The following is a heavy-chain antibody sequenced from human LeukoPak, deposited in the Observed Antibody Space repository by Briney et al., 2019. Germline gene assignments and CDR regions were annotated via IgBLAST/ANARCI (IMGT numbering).Heavy chain of an antibody. Sequence: ASVKVSCKASGFTFSTYGFTWVRQAPGQGLEWMGWISAYNGNTDYAQKFQDRVTMTTDTSTSTAYMELRSLRSDDTAVYYCATDPMYYYDSSGYSWGQGTLVTVSS. V-gene: IGHV1-18*01. CDR2: ISAYNGNT. CDR1: GFTFSTYG. CDR3: ATDPMYYYDSSGYS. J-gene: IGHJ5*02. D-gene: IGHD3-22*01.